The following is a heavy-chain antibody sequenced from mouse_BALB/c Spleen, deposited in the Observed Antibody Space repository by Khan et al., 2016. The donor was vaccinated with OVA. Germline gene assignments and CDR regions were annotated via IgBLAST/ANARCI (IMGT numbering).Heavy chain of an antibody. V-gene: IGHV3-2*02. Sequence: VQLQQSGPGLVKPSQSLALTCTVSGSSIPSDYAWNWIRQFPGSKLEWMGYIRNSGNTSYNPSLKSRITITRDTSKNQFFLQLNSVTTEDTATYYCARYGNWYFDVWGAGTTVTVSS. CDR1: GSSIPSDYA. CDR3: ARYGNWYFDV. D-gene: IGHD2-1*01. J-gene: IGHJ1*01. CDR2: IRNSGNT.